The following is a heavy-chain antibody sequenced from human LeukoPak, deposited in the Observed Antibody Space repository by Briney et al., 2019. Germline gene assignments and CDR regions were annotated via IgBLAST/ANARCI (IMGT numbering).Heavy chain of an antibody. CDR2: ISAYNGNT. CDR3: ARAHPRVPAAKLADY. J-gene: IGHJ4*02. Sequence: ASVKVSCKASGYTFVSYGISWVRQAPGQGLEYMGWISAYNGNTNYAQRLQGRVTLTTDTSTNTAYMDLRSLKSDDTAVYYCARAHPRVPAAKLADYWGQGTLVTVSS. CDR1: GYTFVSYG. D-gene: IGHD2-2*01. V-gene: IGHV1-18*01.